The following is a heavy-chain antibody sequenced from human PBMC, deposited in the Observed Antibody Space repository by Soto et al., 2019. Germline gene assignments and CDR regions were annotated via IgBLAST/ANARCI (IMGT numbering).Heavy chain of an antibody. Sequence: QLQLQESGSGLVKPSQTLSLTCTVSGGSINSGGYSWIWIRQPPGKGLEWIGYIYHTGNTFYNPSLQRRVTISVDQSKNQFSLSLGSVTAADTAMYYCASVERTLSTPFAYGMDVWGQGTTVTVSS. CDR3: ASVERTLSTPFAYGMDV. CDR2: IYHTGNT. V-gene: IGHV4-30-2*01. D-gene: IGHD2-2*01. J-gene: IGHJ6*02. CDR1: GGSINSGGYS.